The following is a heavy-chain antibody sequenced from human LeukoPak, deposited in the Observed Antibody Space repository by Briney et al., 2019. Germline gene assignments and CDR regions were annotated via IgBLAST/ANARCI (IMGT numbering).Heavy chain of an antibody. D-gene: IGHD5-18*01. CDR1: GGSFCGYY. CDR2: IIHSGSN. CDR3: AVSREVQLWLF. Sequence: PSETLSLTCAVYGGSFCGYYWSLIPPPPGKRLEWFGEIIHSGSNNYHPSLKSRVTISVDTYKNQFSLKLSSVTAADTAVYYCAVSREVQLWLFWGQGTTVTVSS. V-gene: IGHV4-34*12. J-gene: IGHJ6*02.